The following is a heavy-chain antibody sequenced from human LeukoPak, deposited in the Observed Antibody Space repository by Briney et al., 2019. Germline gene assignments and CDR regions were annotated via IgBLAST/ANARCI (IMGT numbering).Heavy chain of an antibody. CDR3: ARAEPDYYDSSGPPYYGMDV. Sequence: SVKVSCKASGGTFSSYAISWVRQAPGQGLEWMGGIIPISATPNYAQKFQGRVKITADETTSTAYMELSSLRSDDAAVYYCARAEPDYYDSSGPPYYGMDVWGQGTTVTVSS. D-gene: IGHD3-22*01. J-gene: IGHJ6*02. CDR1: GGTFSSYA. CDR2: IIPISATP. V-gene: IGHV1-69*13.